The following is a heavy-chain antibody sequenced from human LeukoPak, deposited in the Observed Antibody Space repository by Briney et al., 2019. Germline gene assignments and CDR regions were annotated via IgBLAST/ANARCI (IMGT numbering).Heavy chain of an antibody. J-gene: IGHJ4*02. Sequence: PSETLSLTCTVSGGSISNYRWSWIRQPAGKGLEWIGRIYSSVITNYNPSLKSRVTMSVDTSKNQFSLKLTSVTATDTAVYYCLRGTVGVTAPEYWGQGALVIVSS. V-gene: IGHV4-4*07. CDR2: IYSSVIT. D-gene: IGHD1-26*01. CDR1: GGSISNYR. CDR3: LRGTVGVTAPEY.